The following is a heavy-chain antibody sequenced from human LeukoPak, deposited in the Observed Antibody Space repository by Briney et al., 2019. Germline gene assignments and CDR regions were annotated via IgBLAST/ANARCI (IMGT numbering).Heavy chain of an antibody. CDR1: GYTFTGYY. CDR2: INPNSGGT. V-gene: IGHV1-2*02. D-gene: IGHD3-10*01. CDR3: AREYYYGSGSYYKRVDY. J-gene: IGHJ4*02. Sequence: ASVKDSCKASGYTFTGYYMHWVRQAPGQGLEWMGWINPNSGGTNYAQKFQGRVTMTRDTSISTAYMELSRLRSDDTAVYYCAREYYYGSGSYYKRVDYWGQGTLVTVSS.